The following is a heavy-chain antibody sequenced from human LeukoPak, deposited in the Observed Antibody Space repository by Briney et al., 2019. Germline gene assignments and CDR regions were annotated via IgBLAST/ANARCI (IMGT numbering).Heavy chain of an antibody. J-gene: IGHJ5*02. CDR1: GGSISSYY. D-gene: IGHD6-19*01. CDR2: IYTSGST. CDR3: ARQNIAVAGRGGFDP. V-gene: IGHV4-4*07. Sequence: SETLSLTCTVSGGSISSYYWSWMRQAAGKGLEWIGRIYTSGSTNYNPSLKSRVTMSVDTSKNQFSLKLSSVTAADTAVYYCARQNIAVAGRGGFDPWGQGTLVTVSS.